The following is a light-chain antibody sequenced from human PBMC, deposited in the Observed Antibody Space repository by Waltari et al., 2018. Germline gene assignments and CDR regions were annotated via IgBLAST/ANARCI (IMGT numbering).Light chain of an antibody. CDR3: QQYNSGTLT. Sequence: IQLTQSPSTLSASVGDRVTITCRASQSLNNWLAWYQQKPGKAPKSLIFKTSNLAFEVPSRFSGSGSGTEFTLTISNLQPDDFATYYCQQYNSGTLTFGGGTKVEIK. V-gene: IGKV1-5*03. CDR2: KTS. CDR1: QSLNNW. J-gene: IGKJ4*01.